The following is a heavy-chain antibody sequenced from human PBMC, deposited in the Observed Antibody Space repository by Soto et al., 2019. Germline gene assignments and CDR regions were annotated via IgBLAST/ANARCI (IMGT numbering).Heavy chain of an antibody. J-gene: IGHJ6*02. V-gene: IGHV1-69*08. CDR3: ARRRYCGDDCYYKHYYGMDV. D-gene: IGHD2-21*02. CDR2: IIPILTTT. CDR1: GDTFSSYT. Sequence: QVQLVQSGAEVKKPGSSVKVSCRASGDTFSSYTVNWLRQAPGRGLEWMGRIIPILTTTDYAQNFRGRLTITADKSTNTVYMELSSLRSEDTAVYYCARRRYCGDDCYYKHYYGMDVWGQGTTVTVAS.